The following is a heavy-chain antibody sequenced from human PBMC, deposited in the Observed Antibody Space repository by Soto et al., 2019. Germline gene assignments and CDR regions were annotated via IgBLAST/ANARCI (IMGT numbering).Heavy chain of an antibody. CDR1: GASISGFY. J-gene: IGHJ5*02. CDR3: VRDGSKTLRDWFDP. D-gene: IGHD3-16*01. Sequence: SETLSLTCTVSGASISGFYWRWIRKSAGKGLEWIGRIYATGTTDYNPSLKSRVMMSVDTSKKQFSLKLSSVTAADTAVYYCVRDGSKTLRDWFDPWGQGISVTVSS. CDR2: IYATGTT. V-gene: IGHV4-4*07.